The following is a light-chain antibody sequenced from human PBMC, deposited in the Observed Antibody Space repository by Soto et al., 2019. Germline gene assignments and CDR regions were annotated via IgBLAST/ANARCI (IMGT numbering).Light chain of an antibody. CDR3: QQSYSTPGT. CDR2: GAS. J-gene: IGKJ1*01. CDR1: QTISSW. V-gene: IGKV1-39*01. Sequence: DIQMTQSPSTLSGSVGDRFTITCGASQTISSWLAWYQQKPGKAPKLLIYGASTLQSGVPSRFSGSGSGTDFTLTISSLQPEDFATYYCQQSYSTPGTFGQGTKVDI.